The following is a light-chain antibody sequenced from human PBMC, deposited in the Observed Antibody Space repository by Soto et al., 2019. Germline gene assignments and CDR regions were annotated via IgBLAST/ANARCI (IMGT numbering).Light chain of an antibody. CDR1: FSDVGGYDY. CDR3: GSPQDGSTRV. CDR2: EVT. V-gene: IGLV2-14*01. Sequence: QSALTQPASVSGSPGQSIAISCTGTFSDVGGYDYVSWYQQHPDKAPKLMIYEVTKRPSGVSNRFSGSKSGNSASLTTSAFNPVDEAGDNVGSPQDGSTRVFATGPKVT. J-gene: IGLJ1*01.